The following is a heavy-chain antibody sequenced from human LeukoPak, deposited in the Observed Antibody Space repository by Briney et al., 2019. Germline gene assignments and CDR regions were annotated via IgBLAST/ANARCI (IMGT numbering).Heavy chain of an antibody. CDR2: MSHSGST. V-gene: IGHV4-38-2*01. CDR1: GYAISSGYH. J-gene: IGHJ4*02. Sequence: SETLSLTCAVSGYAISSGYHWAWIRQPPGNGLDWIESMSHSGSTYYNPSLKSRVTFSVDTSKNQFSVKLRSVSAADTAVYYCARHNVYDSSGDGRYYFDQWGQGTLVTVSS. CDR3: ARHNVYDSSGDGRYYFDQ. D-gene: IGHD3-22*01.